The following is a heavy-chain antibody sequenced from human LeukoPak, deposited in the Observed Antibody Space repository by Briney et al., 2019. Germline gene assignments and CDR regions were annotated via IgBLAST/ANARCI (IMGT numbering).Heavy chain of an antibody. J-gene: IGHJ3*02. Sequence: SETLSLTCAVYGGSFSGYYWSWIRQPPGKGLEWIGEINHSGSTNYNPSLKSRVTIPVDTSKNQFSLKLSSVTAADTAVYYCARAAAGSNAFDIWGQGTMVTVSS. CDR2: INHSGST. D-gene: IGHD6-13*01. CDR3: ARAAAGSNAFDI. CDR1: GGSFSGYY. V-gene: IGHV4-34*01.